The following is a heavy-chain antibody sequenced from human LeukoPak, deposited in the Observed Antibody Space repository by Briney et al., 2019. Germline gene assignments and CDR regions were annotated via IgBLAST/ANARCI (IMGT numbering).Heavy chain of an antibody. D-gene: IGHD3-3*01. CDR2: ISAYNGNT. V-gene: IGHV1-18*01. CDR1: GYTFTSFG. CDR3: ARDLVGVVLPEC. Sequence: ASVKASCKASGYTFTSFGISWVRQAPGQGLEWMGWISAYNGNTNYAQKLQGRVTMTTDTSTSTAYMELRSLRSDDTAVYYCARDLVGVVLPECWGQGTLVTVSS. J-gene: IGHJ4*02.